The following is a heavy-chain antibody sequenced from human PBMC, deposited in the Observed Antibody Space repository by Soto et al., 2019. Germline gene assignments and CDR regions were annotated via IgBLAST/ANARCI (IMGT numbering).Heavy chain of an antibody. CDR2: ISGSGSSA. CDR3: AKDRYRSYGSGYPLRYFGS. V-gene: IGHV3-23*01. CDR1: GFTVSSFS. J-gene: IGHJ4*02. Sequence: XRPGCHSSGFTVSSFSMNWVRQARVNGREWVSTISGSGSSAYYADSVNGRFTISRDNFKNTLYLQMHSVRVEDTAVYYCAKDRYRSYGSGYPLRYFGSRAQGTLVTVSP. D-gene: IGHD3-22*01.